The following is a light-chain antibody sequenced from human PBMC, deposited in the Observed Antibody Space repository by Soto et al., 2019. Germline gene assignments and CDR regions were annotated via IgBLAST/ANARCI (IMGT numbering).Light chain of an antibody. CDR3: QQYGSSPRT. CDR1: QSVSSSY. J-gene: IGKJ1*01. Sequence: EIVLTQSPGTLSLSPGERTTLXXRASQSVSSSYLAWYQQKPGQAPRXXIYGASNRATGIPDRFSGSGSGTDFTLTISRLEPEDFAVYYCQQYGSSPRTFGQGTKVDIK. CDR2: GAS. V-gene: IGKV3-20*01.